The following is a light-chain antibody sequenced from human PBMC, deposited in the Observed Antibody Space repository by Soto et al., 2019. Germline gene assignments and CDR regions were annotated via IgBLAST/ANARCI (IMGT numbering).Light chain of an antibody. V-gene: IGKV1-5*03. J-gene: IGKJ1*01. CDR3: HQYNNFWT. CDR1: QTISSW. Sequence: DIQMTQSPSTLSGSVGDRFTITCRASQTISSWLAWYQQKPGKAPKLLIYKASTLKSGVPSRFTGSGSGTEFTLTISSLQPDDFATYYCHQYNNFWTFGQGTKVDIK. CDR2: KAS.